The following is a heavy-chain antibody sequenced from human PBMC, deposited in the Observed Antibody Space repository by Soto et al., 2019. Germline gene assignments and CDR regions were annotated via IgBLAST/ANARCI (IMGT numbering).Heavy chain of an antibody. J-gene: IGHJ4*02. V-gene: IGHV3-7*01. CDR2: IKQDGSEK. Sequence: GGSLRLSCVGSGFSFSRYWMNWVRQAPGKGLEWVANIKQDGSEKYYVDSVEGRFTISRDNSKNSMYLQMNSLRAEDTAVYYCARESEDLTSNFDYWGQGILVTVSS. CDR3: ARESEDLTSNFDY. CDR1: GFSFSRYW.